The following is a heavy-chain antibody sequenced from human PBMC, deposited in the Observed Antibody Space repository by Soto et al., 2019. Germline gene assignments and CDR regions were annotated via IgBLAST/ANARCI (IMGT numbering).Heavy chain of an antibody. Sequence: EVQLVETGGGLIQPGGSLRLSCAASGFTVSSNYMSWVRQAPGKGLEWVSVIYSGGSTYYADSVKGRFTISRDNSKNTLYLQMNSLRAEDTAVYYCARDPSTIFGLDWGQGTLVTVSS. CDR2: IYSGGST. D-gene: IGHD3-3*01. CDR1: GFTVSSNY. J-gene: IGHJ4*02. V-gene: IGHV3-53*02. CDR3: ARDPSTIFGLD.